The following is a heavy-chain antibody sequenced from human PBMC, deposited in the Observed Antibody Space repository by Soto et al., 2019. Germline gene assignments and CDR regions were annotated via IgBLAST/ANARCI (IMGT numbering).Heavy chain of an antibody. CDR2: MDASGNT. D-gene: IGHD6-13*01. CDR1: VDSITTYY. CDR3: ARYSNNWFQAEGMDV. J-gene: IGHJ6*02. V-gene: IGHV4-4*07. Sequence: PSETLSLTCTVSVDSITTYYWSWIRQPAGKGLEWIGRMDASGNTNYNPSLNSRVTMSIDTSKKQFSLKLTSVTAADTAIYYCARYSNNWFQAEGMDVWGQGTTVTV.